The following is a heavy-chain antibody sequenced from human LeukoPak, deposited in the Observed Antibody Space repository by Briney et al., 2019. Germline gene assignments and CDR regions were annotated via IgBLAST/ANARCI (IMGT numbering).Heavy chain of an antibody. D-gene: IGHD3-10*01. Sequence: SETLSLTCAVYGGSFSGYYWSWIRQPPGKGLEWIGEINHSGSTNYNPSLKSRVTISVDTSKNQFSLKLSSVTAADTAVYYCARLLEGSGGIYCYYYMDVWGKGTTVTISS. V-gene: IGHV4-34*01. CDR2: INHSGST. CDR1: GGSFSGYY. CDR3: ARLLEGSGGIYCYYYMDV. J-gene: IGHJ6*03.